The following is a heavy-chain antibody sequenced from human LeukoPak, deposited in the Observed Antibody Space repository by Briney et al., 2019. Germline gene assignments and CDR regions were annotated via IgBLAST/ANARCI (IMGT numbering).Heavy chain of an antibody. CDR1: GFTFSSYW. CDR3: ARDTYRFDDF. CDR2: INEDGSDK. V-gene: IGHV3-7*01. J-gene: IGHJ4*02. Sequence: GGSLRLSCAASGFTFSSYWMSWVRQAPGKRLEWVASINEDGSDKYYVDSVKGRFTISRDNAKNSLYLQMSSLRAEDTALYYCARDTYRFDDFWGQGTLVTVSS.